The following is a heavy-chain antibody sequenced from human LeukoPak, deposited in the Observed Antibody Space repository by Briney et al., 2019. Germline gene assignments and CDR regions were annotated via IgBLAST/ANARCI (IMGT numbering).Heavy chain of an antibody. CDR3: ARDRRTGPYYYYYMDV. D-gene: IGHD3/OR15-3a*01. Sequence: GGSLRLSCAASGFTFSSYSMNWVRQAPGKGLEWVSSISSSSSYIYYADPVKGRFTISRDNAKNSLYLQMNSLRAEDTAVYYCARDRRTGPYYYYYMDVWGKGTTVTVSS. CDR1: GFTFSSYS. CDR2: ISSSSSYI. J-gene: IGHJ6*03. V-gene: IGHV3-21*01.